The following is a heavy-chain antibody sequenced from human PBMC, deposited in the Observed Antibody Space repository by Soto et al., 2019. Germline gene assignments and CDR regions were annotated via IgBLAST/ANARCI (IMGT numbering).Heavy chain of an antibody. D-gene: IGHD2-21*02. CDR2: IIPIFGTA. CDR1: GGTFSSYA. CDR3: ASESGYCGGDCYSHYFDY. V-gene: IGHV1-69*01. J-gene: IGHJ4*02. Sequence: QVQLVQSGAEVKKPGSSVKVSCKASGGTFSSYAISWVRQAPGQGLEWMGGIIPIFGTANYAQKFQGRVTITADESTSTAYIELSILRSEDTAVYYCASESGYCGGDCYSHYFDYWGQGSLVTVSS.